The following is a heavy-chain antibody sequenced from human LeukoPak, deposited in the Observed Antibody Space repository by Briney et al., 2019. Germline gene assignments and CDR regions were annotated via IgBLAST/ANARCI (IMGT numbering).Heavy chain of an antibody. CDR2: INHGGST. CDR1: GGSFSGHY. CDR3: ARGRYVTTRGGAAAGFLDY. J-gene: IGHJ4*02. Sequence: SETLSLTCAVSGGSFSGHYWNWIRQPPGKGLEWIGEINHGGSTNYNPSLKSRVTISVDTPQNQFSLRLSSVTAADTAVYYCARGRYVTTRGGAAAGFLDYWGQGTLVTVST. V-gene: IGHV4-34*01. D-gene: IGHD6-13*01.